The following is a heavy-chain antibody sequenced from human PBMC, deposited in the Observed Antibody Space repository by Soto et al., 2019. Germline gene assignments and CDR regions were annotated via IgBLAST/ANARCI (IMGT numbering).Heavy chain of an antibody. V-gene: IGHV1-69*13. J-gene: IGHJ6*02. Sequence: GASVKVSCKASGGTFSSYAISWVRQAPGQGLEWMGGIIPIFGTANYAQKFQGRVTITADESTSTAYMELSSLGSEDTAVYYCARAAIANFGVPYYYGMDVWGQGTTVTVA. CDR3: ARAAIANFGVPYYYGMDV. D-gene: IGHD3-3*01. CDR1: GGTFSSYA. CDR2: IIPIFGTA.